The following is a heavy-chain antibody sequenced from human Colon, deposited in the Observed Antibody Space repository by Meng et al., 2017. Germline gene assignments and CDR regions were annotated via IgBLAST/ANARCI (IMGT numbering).Heavy chain of an antibody. V-gene: IGHV4-61*01. J-gene: IGHJ5*02. CDR1: GGPVISNSYY. CDR2: IYYSGST. D-gene: IGHD5-12*01. CDR3: ARDSGYDKNWFDP. Sequence: GQLQESGAGLVRPSETLSLTCTVSGGPVISNSYYWSWIRQPPGKGLEWIGFIYYSGSTNYNPSLKSRVTISVDTSKNQFSLKVSSVTAADTAVYYCARDSGYDKNWFDPWGQGTLVTVSS.